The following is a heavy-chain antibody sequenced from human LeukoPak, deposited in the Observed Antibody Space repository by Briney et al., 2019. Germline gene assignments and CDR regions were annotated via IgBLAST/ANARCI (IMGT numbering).Heavy chain of an antibody. CDR1: GFTFNKYW. J-gene: IGHJ5*01. D-gene: IGHD3-3*01. CDR3: ARESGRFRFDS. CDR2: IKEDSSDK. V-gene: IGHV3-7*01. Sequence: GGSLRLSCAASGFTFNKYWMNWVRQSPGKGLEWVANIKEDSSDKNYVDSMKGRFTISRDNARNSLYLQMNSLRAEDTAVYYCARESGRFRFDSWGQGTLVTVSS.